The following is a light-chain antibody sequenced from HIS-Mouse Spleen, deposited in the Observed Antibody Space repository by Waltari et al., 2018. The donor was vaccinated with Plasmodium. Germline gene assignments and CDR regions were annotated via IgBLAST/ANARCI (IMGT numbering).Light chain of an antibody. CDR1: ALPKQY. CDR3: QSADSSGTPNWV. J-gene: IGLJ3*02. CDR2: KDR. Sequence: SYELTQPPSVSVSPGQTARITCSGDALPKQYASWYQQKPGQAPVLVIDKDRGRPSGIPARFSCASSGTTVTLTIRGVQAEDEADYYCQSADSSGTPNWVFGGGTKLTVL. V-gene: IGLV3-25*03.